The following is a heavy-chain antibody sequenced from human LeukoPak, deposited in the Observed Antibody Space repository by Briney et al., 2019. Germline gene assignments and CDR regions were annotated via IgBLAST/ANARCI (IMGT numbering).Heavy chain of an antibody. J-gene: IGHJ4*02. CDR3: ARDRNVWDYYDSSGYVPGFDY. CDR2: IIPIFGTA. D-gene: IGHD3-22*01. V-gene: IGHV1-69*13. Sequence: GASVKVSCKASGGTFSSYAISWVRQAPGQGLEWMGGIIPIFGTANYAQKFQGRVTITADESTSTAYMELSSLRSEDTAVYYCARDRNVWDYYDSSGYVPGFDYWGQGTLVTVSS. CDR1: GGTFSSYA.